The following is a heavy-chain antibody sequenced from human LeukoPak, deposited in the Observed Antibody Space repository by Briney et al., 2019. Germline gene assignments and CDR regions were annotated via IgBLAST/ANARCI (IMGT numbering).Heavy chain of an antibody. CDR1: GFTFSSYS. CDR2: ISSSSSYI. V-gene: IGHV3-21*01. J-gene: IGHJ5*02. Sequence: GGSLRLSCAASGFTFSSYSMNWVRQAPGKGLEWVSSISSSSSYIYYADSVKCRFTISRDNAKNSLYMQMNSLRAEDTAVYYCARDQRGAAGTGTFDPWGQGTLVTVSS. D-gene: IGHD6-13*01. CDR3: ARDQRGAAGTGTFDP.